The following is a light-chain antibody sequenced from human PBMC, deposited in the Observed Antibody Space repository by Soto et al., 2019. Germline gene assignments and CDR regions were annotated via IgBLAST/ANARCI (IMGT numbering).Light chain of an antibody. V-gene: IGKV1-39*01. Sequence: IQMTQSPSSVSASVGDRVTITCRASQNIGIYLNWYQHKPGKAPDLLIYAASSLQSWVPSRFSGSGSGTDFTLTISSLQPEAFATYYCQQSYSTPQITFGRGTRLEIK. CDR3: QQSYSTPQIT. J-gene: IGKJ5*01. CDR2: AAS. CDR1: QNIGIY.